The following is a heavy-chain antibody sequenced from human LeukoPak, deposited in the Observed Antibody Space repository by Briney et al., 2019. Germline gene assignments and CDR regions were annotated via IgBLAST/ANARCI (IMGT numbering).Heavy chain of an antibody. D-gene: IGHD6-19*01. CDR2: IYYSGST. V-gene: IGHV4-59*08. CDR3: ARRIAVAGYNDAFDI. Sequence: SETLSLTCTVSGGSISSYYWSWIRQPPGKGLEWIGYIYYSGSTNYNPSLKSRVTISVDTSRNQFSLKLSSVTAADTAVYYCARRIAVAGYNDAFDIRGQGTMVTVSS. CDR1: GGSISSYY. J-gene: IGHJ3*02.